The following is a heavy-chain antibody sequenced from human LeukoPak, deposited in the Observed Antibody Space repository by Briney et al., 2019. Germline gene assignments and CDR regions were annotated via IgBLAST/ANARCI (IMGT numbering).Heavy chain of an antibody. J-gene: IGHJ4*02. CDR2: ISYHGINK. CDR3: ARDFTGRYTIDY. V-gene: IGHV3-30-3*01. CDR1: GFTFNDYN. Sequence: GRSLRLSCAASGFTFNDYNMHWVRQAPGKGLEWVAFISYHGINKNDADSVKGRFTISRDNSENTVYLQINSLRPEDTAIYYCARDFTGRYTIDYWGQGTLVTVSS. D-gene: IGHD3-9*01.